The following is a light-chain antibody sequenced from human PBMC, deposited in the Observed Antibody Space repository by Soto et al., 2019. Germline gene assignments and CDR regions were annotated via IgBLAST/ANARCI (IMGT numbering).Light chain of an antibody. Sequence: QSVLTQPPSASGTPGQRVTIACSGTTSNIGRNTVNWYPQFPGTAPKLLIYTNNQRPSGVPDRFSGSKSGTSASLAISGLQSEDEADYHCAAWDDSLTGVVCGGGTKLTVL. CDR1: TSNIGRNT. CDR3: AAWDDSLTGVV. V-gene: IGLV1-44*01. J-gene: IGLJ3*02. CDR2: TNN.